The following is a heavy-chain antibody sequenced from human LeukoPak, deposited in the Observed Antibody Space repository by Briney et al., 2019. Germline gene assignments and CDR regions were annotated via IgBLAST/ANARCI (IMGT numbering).Heavy chain of an antibody. V-gene: IGHV1-2*02. CDR1: GYIFTGYS. CDR2: INPNSGGT. D-gene: IGHD2-2*01. CDR3: ARRLWCVTSCSATGGLDV. J-gene: IGHJ6*02. Sequence: ASVKVSCKASGYIFTGYSMHWVRQAPGQGLEWMGWINPNSGGTNYAQKFQGRVTMTRDTSISTASLELNSLRSDDTAMYYCARRLWCVTSCSATGGLDVWGQGTTVSVSS.